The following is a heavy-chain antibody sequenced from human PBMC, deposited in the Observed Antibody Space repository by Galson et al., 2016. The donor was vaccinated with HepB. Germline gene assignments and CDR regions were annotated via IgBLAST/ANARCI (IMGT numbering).Heavy chain of an antibody. CDR1: GFTFSSHG. D-gene: IGHD2-2*02. CDR3: ARGGRVVPAAILYRVCDP. Sequence: SLRLSCAVSGFTFSSHGMSWVRQAAGKRPEWVSTISANGDRTYYAESVKGRFTVSRDNAKNTLYLQMNSLRAEDTAVYYCARGGRVVPAAILYRVCDPWGQGTLVTVSS. CDR2: ISANGDRT. J-gene: IGHJ5*02. V-gene: IGHV3-23*01.